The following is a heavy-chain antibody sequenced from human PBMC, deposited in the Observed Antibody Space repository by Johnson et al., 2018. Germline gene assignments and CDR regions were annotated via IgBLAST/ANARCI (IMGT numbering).Heavy chain of an antibody. V-gene: IGHV4-34*01. Sequence: QVQLQQWGAGLLKPSETLSLTCAVYGGSFSGYYWSWIRQPPGKGLEWIGEINHSGSTNYNPSLKSRVTISVDTSKNQFPLMRGSVTAADTAVYYCAGVGGSYYGYYYNYMDVWGKGTTVTVSS. CDR1: GGSFSGYY. CDR3: AGVGGSYYGYYYNYMDV. CDR2: INHSGST. D-gene: IGHD1-26*01. J-gene: IGHJ6*03.